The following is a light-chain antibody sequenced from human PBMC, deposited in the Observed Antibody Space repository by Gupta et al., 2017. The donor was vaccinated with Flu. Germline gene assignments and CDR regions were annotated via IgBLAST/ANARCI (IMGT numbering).Light chain of an antibody. CDR1: QRISGY. CDR2: DTS. CDR3: QQRSNWPPGAS. V-gene: IGKV3-11*01. Sequence: RAALSCRASQRISGYCAWYQQRPGQAPKLLFYDTSNRATGIPARFSGSGSETDFTLTISSLEPEDFAVYYCQQRSNWPPGASFGGGTKVEIK. J-gene: IGKJ4*01.